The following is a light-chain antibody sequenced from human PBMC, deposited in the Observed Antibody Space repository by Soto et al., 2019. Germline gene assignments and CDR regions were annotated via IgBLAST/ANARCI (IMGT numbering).Light chain of an antibody. Sequence: QSALTQPASVSGSPGQSSTSSCTGTSSDVGSYNLVSWYQQHPGKAPKLMVYEGSKRPSGVANRFSGSKSGNTASLTISGLQAEDEADYYCCSYAGSSTWVFGGGTKVTV. CDR3: CSYAGSSTWV. V-gene: IGLV2-23*01. J-gene: IGLJ3*02. CDR1: SSDVGSYNL. CDR2: EGS.